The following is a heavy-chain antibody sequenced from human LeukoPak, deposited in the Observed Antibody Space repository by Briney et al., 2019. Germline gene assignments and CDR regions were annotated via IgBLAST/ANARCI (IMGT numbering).Heavy chain of an antibody. CDR1: GGSISSSSYY. CDR3: ARHRPYCGGDCYRYYFDY. J-gene: IGHJ4*02. Sequence: SETLSLTCTVSGGSISSSSYYWGWIRQPPGKGLEWVGSIYYSGSTYYNPSLKSRVTISVDTSKNQFSLKLSSVTAADTAVYYCARHRPYCGGDCYRYYFDYWGQGTLATVSS. CDR2: IYYSGST. D-gene: IGHD2-21*02. V-gene: IGHV4-39*01.